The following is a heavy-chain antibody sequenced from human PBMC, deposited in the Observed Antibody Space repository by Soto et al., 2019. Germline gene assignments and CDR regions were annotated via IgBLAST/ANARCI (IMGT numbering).Heavy chain of an antibody. V-gene: IGHV6-1*01. Sequence: SQTLSLTCGISGDSVSSNSAAWNWIRQSPSRGLEWLGRTYYRSKWYNDYAVSVKSRITINPDTSKNQFSLQLNSVTPEDTAVYYCARGGITIFGVVPPGISTYNWFDPWGQGTLVTVSS. J-gene: IGHJ5*02. CDR2: TYYRSKWYN. CDR3: ARGGITIFGVVPPGISTYNWFDP. D-gene: IGHD3-3*01. CDR1: GDSVSSNSAA.